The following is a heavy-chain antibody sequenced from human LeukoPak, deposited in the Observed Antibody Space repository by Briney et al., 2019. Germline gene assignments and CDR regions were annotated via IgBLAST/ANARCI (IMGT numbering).Heavy chain of an antibody. J-gene: IGHJ4*02. V-gene: IGHV3-33*06. Sequence: GRSLRLSCAASGFTFSSYGTHWVRQAPGKGLEWVAVIWYDGSNKYYADSVKGRFTISRDNSKNTLYLQMNSLRAEDTAVYYCAKDHNFWSGYYLGYWGQGTLVTVSS. CDR1: GFTFSSYG. CDR3: AKDHNFWSGYYLGY. CDR2: IWYDGSNK. D-gene: IGHD3-3*01.